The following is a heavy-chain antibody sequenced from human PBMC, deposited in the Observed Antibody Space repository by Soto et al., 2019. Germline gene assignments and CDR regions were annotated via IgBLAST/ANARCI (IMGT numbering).Heavy chain of an antibody. CDR3: AKGQYSGVAGGLDY. J-gene: IGHJ4*02. CDR2: ISGSGGST. V-gene: IGHV3-23*01. CDR1: GLTFKSYA. D-gene: IGHD1-26*01. Sequence: EVHLLESGGGLVQPGGSLRLSCAASGLTFKSYAMSWVRQAPGKGLEWVSGISGSGGSTDYADSVKGRFTISRDNSKNTLVLQMNRLRVEDTALYYCAKGQYSGVAGGLDYWGQGTLVTVSS.